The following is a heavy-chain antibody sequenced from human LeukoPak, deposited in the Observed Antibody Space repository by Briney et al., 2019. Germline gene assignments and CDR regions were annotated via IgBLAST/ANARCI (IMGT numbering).Heavy chain of an antibody. J-gene: IGHJ4*02. CDR3: ARARFGTAAADY. D-gene: IGHD1-1*01. CDR1: GFTFSNYW. Sequence: GGTLRLSCAASGFTFSNYWMNWVRQAPGKGLEWVANIKQDGSEKYYVDSVKGRFTISRDNAKNSLYLQMNSLRAEDTAVYYCARARFGTAAADYWGQGTLVTVSS. V-gene: IGHV3-7*01. CDR2: IKQDGSEK.